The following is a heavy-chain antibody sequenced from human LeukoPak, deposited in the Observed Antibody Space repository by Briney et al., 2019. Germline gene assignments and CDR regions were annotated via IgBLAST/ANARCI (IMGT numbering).Heavy chain of an antibody. V-gene: IGHV4-61*02. Sequence: PSQTLSLTCTVSGCSISSGSYYWSWLRQPAGKGLEWIGRIYTSGSSNYNPSLKSRVTISVDTSKNQFSLKLSSVTAADTAVYYCAREFYSSGWETYYFDYWGQGTLVTVSS. CDR2: IYTSGSS. J-gene: IGHJ4*02. CDR1: GCSISSGSYY. D-gene: IGHD6-19*01. CDR3: AREFYSSGWETYYFDY.